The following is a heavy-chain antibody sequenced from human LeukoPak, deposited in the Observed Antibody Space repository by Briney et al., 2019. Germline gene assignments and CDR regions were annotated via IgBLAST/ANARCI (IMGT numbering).Heavy chain of an antibody. CDR1: GGSISDYY. Sequence: SETLSLTCTVSGGSISDYYWSWIRQPPGKGLEWIGYIYYSGNTNYNPSLKSRVTISLDTSKNQFSLKLSSAKMGESAVVYCVRESYSSGWYGIIDYWGQGTLVTVSS. D-gene: IGHD6-19*01. CDR3: VRESYSSGWYGIIDY. V-gene: IGHV4-59*01. J-gene: IGHJ4*02. CDR2: IYYSGNT.